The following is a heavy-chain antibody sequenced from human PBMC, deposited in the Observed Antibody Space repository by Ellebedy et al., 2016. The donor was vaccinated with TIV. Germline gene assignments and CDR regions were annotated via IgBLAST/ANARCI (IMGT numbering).Heavy chain of an antibody. CDR1: GFTFSTYG. V-gene: IGHV3-23*01. CDR3: ARGQLRLGELSLAPFDY. CDR2: ISATGYDP. D-gene: IGHD3-16*02. Sequence: GESLKISCAASGFTFSTYGMSWVRQAPGKGLEWVSTISATGYDPYYADSLKGRFTISRDNSKNTLYLQMNSLRAEDTAVYYCARGQLRLGELSLAPFDYWGQGTLVTVSS. J-gene: IGHJ4*02.